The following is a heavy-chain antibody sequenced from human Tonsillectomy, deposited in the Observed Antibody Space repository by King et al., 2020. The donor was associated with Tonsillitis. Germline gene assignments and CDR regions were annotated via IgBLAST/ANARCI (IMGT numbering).Heavy chain of an antibody. V-gene: IGHV5-51*03. CDR3: ARPRNWGYDAFDI. Sequence: VQLVESGAEVKKPGESLKISCKGSGYSLTSYWIGWVRQMPGKGLEWMGIIHPGDSYTRYSPSFQGKVTFSADNSISTVYLQCSSLKASDTAMYYCARPRNWGYDAFDIWGQGTMVTVSS. J-gene: IGHJ3*02. D-gene: IGHD7-27*01. CDR1: GYSLTSYW. CDR2: IHPGDSYT.